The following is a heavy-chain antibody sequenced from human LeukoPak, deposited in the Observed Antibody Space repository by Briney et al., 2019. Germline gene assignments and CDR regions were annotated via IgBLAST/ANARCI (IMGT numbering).Heavy chain of an antibody. CDR3: ARPKDGYNYDY. CDR1: GFTFSDYA. D-gene: IGHD5-24*01. CDR2: ISYDGSNK. Sequence: GRSLRLSRAASGFTFSDYAMHWVRQAPGKGLEWVAVISYDGSNKYYADSVKGRFTISRDNSKNTLYLQMNSLRAEDTAVYYCARPKDGYNYDYWGQGTLVTVSS. V-gene: IGHV3-30*04. J-gene: IGHJ4*02.